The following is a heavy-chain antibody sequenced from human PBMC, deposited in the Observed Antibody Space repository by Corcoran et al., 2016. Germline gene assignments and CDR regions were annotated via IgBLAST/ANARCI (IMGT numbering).Heavy chain of an antibody. D-gene: IGHD1-26*01. CDR2: IYPGDSDT. CDR1: GSSFTTYG. V-gene: IGHV5-51*03. Sequence: EVQLVQSGAEVKKPGESRKISGKGFGSSFTTYGIGWGRQMPGKGRGWRGIIYPGDSDTRYSPSFQGQVTISADKSISTAYLQWSSLKASDTAMYYCARARAGQVGATGYFDYWGQGTLVTVSS. J-gene: IGHJ4*02. CDR3: ARARAGQVGATGYFDY.